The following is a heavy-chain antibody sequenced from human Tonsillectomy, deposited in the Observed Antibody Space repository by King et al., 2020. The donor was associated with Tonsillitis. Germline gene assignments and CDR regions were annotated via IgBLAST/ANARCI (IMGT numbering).Heavy chain of an antibody. Sequence: VQLVQSGAEVKKPGSSVKVSCKASGGTFSSYGISWVRQAPGQGLEWMGRIIPMSNITNYAQNFQGRVTITADKSTSTAYMELSSLRSEDTAVYYCARNVPGYYDSSGYYSYFDYWGQGTLVTVSS. J-gene: IGHJ4*02. D-gene: IGHD3-22*01. CDR1: GGTFSSYG. V-gene: IGHV1-69*09. CDR2: IIPMSNIT. CDR3: ARNVPGYYDSSGYYSYFDY.